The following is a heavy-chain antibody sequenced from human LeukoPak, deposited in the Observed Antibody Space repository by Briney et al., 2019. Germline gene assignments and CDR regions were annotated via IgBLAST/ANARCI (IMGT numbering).Heavy chain of an antibody. D-gene: IGHD3-9*01. CDR2: ISYDGSNK. CDR3: ASGAPIWYNDILTGYYREGLDV. CDR1: GFTFSSYA. Sequence: PGGSLRLSCAASGFTFSSYAMHWVRQAPGKGLEWVAIISYDGSNKYYADSVKGRFTISRDNSKDTLYLQMNSPRAEDTAVYYCASGAPIWYNDILTGYYREGLDVWGQGTTVTVSS. V-gene: IGHV3-30*04. J-gene: IGHJ6*02.